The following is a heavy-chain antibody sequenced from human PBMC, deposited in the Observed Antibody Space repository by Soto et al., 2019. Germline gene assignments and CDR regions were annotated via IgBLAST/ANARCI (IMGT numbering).Heavy chain of an antibody. CDR1: GFTFSDHY. CDR3: ALITGTTLSHDY. CDR2: TRNKANSYTT. D-gene: IGHD1-20*01. Sequence: SLRLSCAASGFTFSDHYMDWVRQAPGKGLEWVGRTRNKANSYTTEYAASVKGRFTISRDDSKNSLYLQMNSLKTEDTAVYYCALITGTTLSHDYWGQGTLVTVSS. J-gene: IGHJ4*02. V-gene: IGHV3-72*01.